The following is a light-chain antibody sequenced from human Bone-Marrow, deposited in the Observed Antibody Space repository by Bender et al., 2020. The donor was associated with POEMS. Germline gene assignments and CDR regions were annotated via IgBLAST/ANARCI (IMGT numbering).Light chain of an antibody. CDR1: DVGSSNP. V-gene: IGLV2-23*01. J-gene: IGLJ2*01. CDR2: EGN. CDR3: CAYAPGSNPDLV. Sequence: QSALTQPASVSGSPGQSITISCDVGSSNPVSWYQQHPGKPPKLIVYEGNKRPSGLSNQFSGFKSGDAASLTIPGLQAGDEADYYCCAYAPGSNPDLVFGVGAKVTVL.